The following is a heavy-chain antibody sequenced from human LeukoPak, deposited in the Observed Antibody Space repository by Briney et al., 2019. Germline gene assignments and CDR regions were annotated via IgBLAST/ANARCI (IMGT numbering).Heavy chain of an antibody. J-gene: IGHJ4*02. CDR3: AKDRWRDGSSSFDN. CDR2: ISTYNGNT. CDR1: GYNFSSYS. V-gene: IGHV1-18*01. D-gene: IGHD6-6*01. Sequence: GASVKVSCKASGYNFSSYSINWVRQAPGQGLEWMGWISTYNGNTNYAQKLQGRVTMTTDTSTSTAYMELRSLRSDDTAVYYCAKDRWRDGSSSFDNWGQGTLITVSS.